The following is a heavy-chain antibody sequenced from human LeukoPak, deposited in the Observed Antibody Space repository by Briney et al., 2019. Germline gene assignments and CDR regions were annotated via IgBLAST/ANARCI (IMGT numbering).Heavy chain of an antibody. CDR2: INQDGRIQ. CDR3: SRSLDY. CDR1: GFPFSDYW. Sequence: GGSLRLSRAASGFPFSDYWMDWVRQAPGKGMEWVANINQDGRIQYYADSVRGRFIISRNNAKNLLYLQMYSLRAEDTAIYFCSRSLDYLGQGALVTVSS. V-gene: IGHV3-7*03. J-gene: IGHJ4*02.